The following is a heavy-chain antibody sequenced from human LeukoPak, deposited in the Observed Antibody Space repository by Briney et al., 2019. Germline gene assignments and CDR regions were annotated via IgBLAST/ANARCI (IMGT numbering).Heavy chain of an antibody. D-gene: IGHD3-22*01. CDR3: ARDSRGMVVVADDAFDI. J-gene: IGHJ3*02. Sequence: KPSETLSLTCTVSGGFISSYYWSWIRQPAGKGLEWIGRIYTSGSTNYNPSLKSRVTMSVDTSKNQFSLKLSSVTAADTAVYYCARDSRGMVVVADDAFDIWGQGTMVTVSS. CDR2: IYTSGST. CDR1: GGFISSYY. V-gene: IGHV4-4*07.